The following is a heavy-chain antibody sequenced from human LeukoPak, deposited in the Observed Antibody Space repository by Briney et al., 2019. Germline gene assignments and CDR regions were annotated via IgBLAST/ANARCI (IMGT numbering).Heavy chain of an antibody. J-gene: IGHJ4*02. V-gene: IGHV3-30*02. CDR2: IRYDGSNK. CDR3: AKGRFLEWLRFDY. CDR1: GFTFSSYG. D-gene: IGHD3-3*01. Sequence: GGTLRLSCAASGFTFSSYGMHWVRQAPGKGLEWVAFIRYDGSNKYYADSVKGRFTISRDNSKNTLYLQMNSLRAEDTAVYYCAKGRFLEWLRFDYWGQGTLVTVSS.